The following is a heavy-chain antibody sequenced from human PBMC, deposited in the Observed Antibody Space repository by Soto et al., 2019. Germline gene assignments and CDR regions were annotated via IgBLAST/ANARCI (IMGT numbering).Heavy chain of an antibody. Sequence: QVQLQESGPGRVKPSDTLSLTCAVSGYSISSSNWWGWIRQPPGKGLEWIGYIYYSGTTYYNPSLKRRVTMSVDTSKNQFSLKLTSVTAVDTAVYYCARREIQGPIDYWGQGTLVTVYS. CDR1: GYSISSSNW. D-gene: IGHD1-26*01. J-gene: IGHJ4*02. CDR3: ARREIQGPIDY. CDR2: IYYSGTT. V-gene: IGHV4-28*01.